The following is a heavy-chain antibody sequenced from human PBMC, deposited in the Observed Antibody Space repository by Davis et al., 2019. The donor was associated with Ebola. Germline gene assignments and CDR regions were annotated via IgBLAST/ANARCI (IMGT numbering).Heavy chain of an antibody. J-gene: IGHJ6*02. V-gene: IGHV3-64*04. CDR1: GFMFSSYA. CDR3: VKAYDFWSGYYPL. D-gene: IGHD3-3*01. CDR2: ITNNGGST. Sequence: GSLRLPCSVSGFMFSSYAMHWVRQAPGKGLQYVSGITNNGGSTYYADSVKGRFIISRDNSKNTLYLQMNSLRAEDTAVYYCVKAYDFWSGYYPLWGQGTTVTVSS.